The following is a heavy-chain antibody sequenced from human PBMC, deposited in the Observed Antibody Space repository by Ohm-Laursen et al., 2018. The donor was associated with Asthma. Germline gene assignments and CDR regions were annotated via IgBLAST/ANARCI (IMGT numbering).Heavy chain of an antibody. CDR1: GGYIYNHC. CDR2: ISHSGAA. J-gene: IGHJ6*02. Sequence: TLSLTCALSGGYIYNHCWSWVRQPPGKGLEWIAEISHSGAASFNPSLTSRVTISLDKSKTHFSLELTSVTAADTAVYYCARDLGTITMIVPGMDVWGQGTTVTVSS. CDR3: ARDLGTITMIVPGMDV. D-gene: IGHD3-22*01. V-gene: IGHV4-4*02.